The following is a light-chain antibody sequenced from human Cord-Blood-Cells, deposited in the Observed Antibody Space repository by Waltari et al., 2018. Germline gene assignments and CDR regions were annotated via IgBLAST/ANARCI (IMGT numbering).Light chain of an antibody. Sequence: EIVLTQSPGTLSLSPGERATLPCRASQSVSSSYLAWYQQKPGQAPRLLIYGASSRATGIPDRFSGSGSGTDFTRTISRLEPEDFAVYYCQQYGSSPYTFGQGTKLEMK. CDR2: GAS. V-gene: IGKV3-20*01. J-gene: IGKJ2*01. CDR1: QSVSSSY. CDR3: QQYGSSPYT.